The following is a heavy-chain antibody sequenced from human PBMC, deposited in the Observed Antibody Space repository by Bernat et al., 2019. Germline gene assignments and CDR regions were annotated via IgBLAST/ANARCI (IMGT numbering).Heavy chain of an antibody. CDR1: GFTVSSNY. D-gene: IGHD2-15*01. CDR2: IDSGGNT. Sequence: EVQLVETGGGLIQPGGSLRLSCAASGFTVSSNYMSWVRQAQGKGLEWVSVIDSGGNTYYADSVKGLFPISSDNSKNTLYLQMNSLRAEDTAVYYCARGDCSGGSCYSLYYWGQGTLVTVSS. J-gene: IGHJ4*02. V-gene: IGHV3-53*05. CDR3: ARGDCSGGSCYSLYY.